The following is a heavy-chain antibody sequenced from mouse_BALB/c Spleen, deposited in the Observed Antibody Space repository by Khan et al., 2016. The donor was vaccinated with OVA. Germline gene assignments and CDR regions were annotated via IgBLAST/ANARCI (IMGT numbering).Heavy chain of an antibody. CDR3: AKGVWSYYYALDY. CDR2: IWGGGST. J-gene: IGHJ4*01. Sequence: QVQLKESGPGLVAPSQSLSITCTVSGISLTDYGVSWIRQPPGKGLEWLGVIWGGGSTYYNSALKSRLSISKDNSKSQVFLKMSSLQTDDTAMYYCAKGVWSYYYALDYWGQGTSVTVSS. CDR1: GISLTDYG. V-gene: IGHV2-6-5*01.